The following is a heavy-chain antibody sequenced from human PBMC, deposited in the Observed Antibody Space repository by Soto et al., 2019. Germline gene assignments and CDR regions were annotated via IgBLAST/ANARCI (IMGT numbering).Heavy chain of an antibody. D-gene: IGHD3-10*01. CDR2: TYYRSKWYN. Sequence: PSQTLSLTCAISGDSVSSNSAAWNWIRQSPSRGLEWLGRTYYRSKWYNDYAVSVKSRITINPDTSKNQFSLQLNSVTPEDTAVYYCARGYYYGSGSYSYYFDYWGQGTLVTVSS. V-gene: IGHV6-1*01. CDR1: GDSVSSNSAA. CDR3: ARGYYYGSGSYSYYFDY. J-gene: IGHJ4*02.